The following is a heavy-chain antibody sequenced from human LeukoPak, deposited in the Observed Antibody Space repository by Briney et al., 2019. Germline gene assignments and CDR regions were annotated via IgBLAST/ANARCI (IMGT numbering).Heavy chain of an antibody. Sequence: SVKVSCKASGGTFSSYTISWVRQAPGQGLEWMGRIIPILGIANYAQKFQGRVTITADKPTSTAYMELSSLRSEDTAVYYCASESGSYNDAFDIWGQGTMVTVSS. V-gene: IGHV1-69*02. D-gene: IGHD1-26*01. J-gene: IGHJ3*02. CDR3: ASESGSYNDAFDI. CDR1: GGTFSSYT. CDR2: IIPILGIA.